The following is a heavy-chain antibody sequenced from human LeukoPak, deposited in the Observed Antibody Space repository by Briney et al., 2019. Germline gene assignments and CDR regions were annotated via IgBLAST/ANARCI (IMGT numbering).Heavy chain of an antibody. V-gene: IGHV4-38-2*02. D-gene: IGHD3-10*01. CDR1: GYSISSGYY. J-gene: IGHJ4*02. CDR3: ARDRGLWLDY. Sequence: SETLSLTCTVSGYSISSGYYWGWIRQPPGKGLEWIGSIYHSGSTYYNPSLKSRVTISVDTSKNQFSLKLSSVTAADTAVYYCARDRGLWLDYWGQGTLVTVSS. CDR2: IYHSGST.